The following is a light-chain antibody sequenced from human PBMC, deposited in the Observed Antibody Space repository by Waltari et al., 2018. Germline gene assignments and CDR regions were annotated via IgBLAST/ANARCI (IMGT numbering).Light chain of an antibody. J-gene: IGKJ1*01. CDR3: LQYNSYPRT. CDR1: QAIRNS. V-gene: IGKV1-16*02. CDR2: GAS. Sequence: DTQMTQSPSSLSASVGDRVTITCRASQAIRNSLSWFQQKSGAAPKSLIYGASNLQSGVPSKFSGSGYGTDCTLTITSLQPEDFATYYCLQYNSYPRTFGQGTKVEIK.